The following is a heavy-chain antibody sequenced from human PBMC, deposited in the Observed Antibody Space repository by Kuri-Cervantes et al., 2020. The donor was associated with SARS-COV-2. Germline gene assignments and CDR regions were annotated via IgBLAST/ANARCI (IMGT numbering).Heavy chain of an antibody. CDR2: ISWDGGST. CDR1: GFIFDDYT. CDR3: AKEWPTGDGLGFDY. D-gene: IGHD7-27*01. V-gene: IGHV3-43*01. Sequence: GGSLRLSCAASGFIFDDYTMHWVRQAPGKGLEWVSLISWDGGSTYYADSVKGRFTISRDNSKNSLYLRMNSLRTEDTALYYCAKEWPTGDGLGFDYWGQGTLVTVSS. J-gene: IGHJ4*02.